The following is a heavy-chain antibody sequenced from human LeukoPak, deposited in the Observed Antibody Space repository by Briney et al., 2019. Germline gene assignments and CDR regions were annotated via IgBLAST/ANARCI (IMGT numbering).Heavy chain of an antibody. J-gene: IGHJ4*02. CDR2: INPSNGKT. V-gene: IGHV1-8*03. CDR3: ARAPSGVLPYYLDS. CDR1: GRTFNRVD. Sequence: AASVTVSCKASGRTFNRVDINWVRQAAGQGLEWMGWINPSNGKTGYSQKFQGRVSFTRNTSISAVYMDLNSLTSDDTAVYFCARAPSGVLPYYLDSWGPGTLVAVSS. D-gene: IGHD3-10*01.